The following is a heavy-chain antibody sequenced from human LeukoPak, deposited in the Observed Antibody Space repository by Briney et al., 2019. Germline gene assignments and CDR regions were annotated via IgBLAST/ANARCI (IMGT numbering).Heavy chain of an antibody. Sequence: GGSLRLSCAASGFTFSSYGMHWVRQAPGRGLEWVAVIWYDGSNKYYADSVKGRFTISRDNSKNTLYLQMNSLRAEDTAVYYCARDNPYCSGGSCYSGVLSYWGQGTLVTVSS. CDR2: IWYDGSNK. D-gene: IGHD2-15*01. J-gene: IGHJ4*02. CDR1: GFTFSSYG. V-gene: IGHV3-33*01. CDR3: ARDNPYCSGGSCYSGVLSY.